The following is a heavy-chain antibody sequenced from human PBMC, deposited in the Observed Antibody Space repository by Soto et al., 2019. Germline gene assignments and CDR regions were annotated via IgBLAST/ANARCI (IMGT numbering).Heavy chain of an antibody. CDR1: GFTFSRYA. V-gene: IGHV3-23*01. CDR2: ISGSGGNA. J-gene: IGHJ6*02. Sequence: GGSLRLSCAASGFTFSRYAMSWVRQAPGKGLEWVSSISGSGGNAYYADSVKGRFTISRDNSKNTLRLQMNSLRADDTAVYYCAKDGASGSYPPYYYYGMDVWGQGTTVTVSS. CDR3: AKDGASGSYPPYYYYGMDV. D-gene: IGHD1-26*01.